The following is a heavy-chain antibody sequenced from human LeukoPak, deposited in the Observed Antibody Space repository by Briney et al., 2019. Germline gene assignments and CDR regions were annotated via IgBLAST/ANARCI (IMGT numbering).Heavy chain of an antibody. CDR1: GGSISSSSYY. D-gene: IGHD3-22*01. V-gene: IGHV4-39*07. J-gene: IGHJ4*02. CDR2: INHSGST. Sequence: SETLSLTCTVSGGSISSSSYYWGWIRQPPGKGLEWIGEINHSGSTNYNPSLKSRVTISVDTSKNQFSLKLSSVTAADTAVYYCVRGGPDYYYDSSGYYYFDYWGQGTLVTVSS. CDR3: VRGGPDYYYDSSGYYYFDY.